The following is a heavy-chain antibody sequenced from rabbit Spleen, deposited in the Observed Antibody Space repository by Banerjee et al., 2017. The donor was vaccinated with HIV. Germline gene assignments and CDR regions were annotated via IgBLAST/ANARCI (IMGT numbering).Heavy chain of an antibody. CDR1: GFSFSNKAV. CDR3: ARDTSSSFSSYGMDL. V-gene: IGHV1S45*01. D-gene: IGHD1-1*01. J-gene: IGHJ6*01. CDR2: INAATGKP. Sequence: LEESGGGLVKPEGSLTLTCKASGFSFSNKAVMCWVRQAPGKGLEWIACINAATGKPVYATWAKGRFTISRTSSTTVTLQMTSLTAADTATYFCARDTSSSFSSYGMDLWGPGTLVTVS.